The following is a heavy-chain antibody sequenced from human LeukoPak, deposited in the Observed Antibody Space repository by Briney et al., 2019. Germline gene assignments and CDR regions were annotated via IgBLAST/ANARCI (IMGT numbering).Heavy chain of an antibody. Sequence: GGSLRLSCAASGFTHSSYAINWVPQAPGKGLEWVSTISGSGDSTYYADSVKGRFTISRDNSKNTLYLQMNSLRAEDTAVCYCARELYGRFEYWGQGTLVTVSS. CDR1: GFTHSSYA. CDR3: ARELYGRFEY. CDR2: ISGSGDST. V-gene: IGHV3-23*01. D-gene: IGHD2-8*01. J-gene: IGHJ4*02.